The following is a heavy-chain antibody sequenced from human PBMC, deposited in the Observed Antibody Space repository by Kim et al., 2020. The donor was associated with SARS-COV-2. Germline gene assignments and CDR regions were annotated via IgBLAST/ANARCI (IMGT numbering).Heavy chain of an antibody. J-gene: IGHJ4*02. CDR1: GYTFTDLS. Sequence: ASVKVSCKVSGYTFTDLSMHWVRQAPGKGLEWMGGFDPEDGETIYAQKFQGRVTITEDTSTDTAYMELSGLRSEDTAVYYCATSPGGGFRGAVGDYWGQGALVTVSS. CDR2: FDPEDGET. CDR3: ATSPGGGFRGAVGDY. D-gene: IGHD3-16*01. V-gene: IGHV1-24*01.